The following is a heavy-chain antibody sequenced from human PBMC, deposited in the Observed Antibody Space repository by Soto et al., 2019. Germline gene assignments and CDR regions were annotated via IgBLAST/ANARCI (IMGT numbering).Heavy chain of an antibody. CDR3: ARAALYGYDY. J-gene: IGHJ4*02. D-gene: IGHD6-25*01. CDR1: GFTFSNYG. V-gene: IGHV3-48*02. CDR2: IGSSSSAI. Sequence: PGGSLRLSFAASGFTFSNYGMNWVRQAPGKGLEWVSYIGSSSSAIYYADYVKGRFTISRDNGKNSLYLQTNSLRDEDTAVYYCARAALYGYDYWGQGTLVTVSS.